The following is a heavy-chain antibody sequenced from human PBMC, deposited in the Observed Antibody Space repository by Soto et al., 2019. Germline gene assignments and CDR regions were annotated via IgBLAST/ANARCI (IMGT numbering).Heavy chain of an antibody. J-gene: IGHJ6*02. CDR3: ARDIVVVPAAIVGNYYYYYGMDV. D-gene: IGHD2-2*02. V-gene: IGHV3-33*05. CDR2: ISYDGGNK. Sequence: GGSLRLSCATSGFTFSGYGMHWVRQAPGKGLEWVSVISYDGGNKYYSDSVKGRFTISRDNSKNTLYLQMNSLRAEDTAVYYCARDIVVVPAAIVGNYYYYYGMDVWGQGTTVTVSS. CDR1: GFTFSGYG.